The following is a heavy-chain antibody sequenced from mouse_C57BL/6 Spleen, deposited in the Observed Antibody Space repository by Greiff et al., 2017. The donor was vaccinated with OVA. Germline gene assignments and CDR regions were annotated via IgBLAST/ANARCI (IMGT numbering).Heavy chain of an antibody. CDR3: ARGGNLYYYAMDY. J-gene: IGHJ4*01. Sequence: VQLQQSGAELVKPGASVKISCKASGYAFSSYWMNWVKQRPGKGLEWIGQIYPGDGDTNYNGKFTGKATLTADKSSSTAYMQLSSLTSEDSAVYSCARGGNLYYYAMDYWGQGTSVTVSS. CDR2: IYPGDGDT. V-gene: IGHV1-80*01. D-gene: IGHD2-1*01. CDR1: GYAFSSYW.